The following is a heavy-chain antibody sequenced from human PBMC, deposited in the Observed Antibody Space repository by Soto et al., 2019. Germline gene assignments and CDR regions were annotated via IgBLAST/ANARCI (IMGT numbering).Heavy chain of an antibody. J-gene: IGHJ6*03. V-gene: IGHV3-23*01. CDR1: GFTFSSYT. CDR3: AKGLGDYYYMDV. Sequence: EVQLLESGGGLVQPGGSLRLSCAASGFTFSSYTMSWVRQAPGKGLEWVSAISDSGGSTYYADSVKGGFTISSDNSKPTLFVQVNSLRAEDTAVYYCAKGLGDYYYMDVWGRGATGTAS. CDR2: ISDSGGST.